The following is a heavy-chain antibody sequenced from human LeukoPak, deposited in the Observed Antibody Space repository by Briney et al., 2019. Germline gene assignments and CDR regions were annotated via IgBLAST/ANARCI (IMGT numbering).Heavy chain of an antibody. Sequence: ASVKVSCKASGYTFRTYPLNWVRQAPGQGLELMGWITTNTGSPTYAQGLTGRFVFSLDTSVSTAFLQISSLKAEDTALYYCVRGIDTTGYFNYWGQGTLVTVSS. CDR2: ITTNTGSP. CDR3: VRGIDTTGYFNY. CDR1: GYTFRTYP. D-gene: IGHD3-22*01. V-gene: IGHV7-4-1*02. J-gene: IGHJ4*02.